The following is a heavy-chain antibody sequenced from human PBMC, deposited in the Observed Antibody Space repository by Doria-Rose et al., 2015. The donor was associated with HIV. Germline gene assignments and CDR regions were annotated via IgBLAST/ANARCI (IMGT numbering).Heavy chain of an antibody. Sequence: VTLKESGPVLVKPTETLTLTCTVSGVSLSSPGMGVSWIRQPPGKALEWLANIFSDDERSYKTSLKSRLTTSRSTSRSQVVLTMTGMDPVDTATYYCARIKSSRWYHKYYFDFWGQGTLVIVSA. V-gene: IGHV2-26*01. D-gene: IGHD6-13*01. J-gene: IGHJ4*02. CDR3: ARIKSSRWYHKYYFDF. CDR1: GVSLSSPGMG. CDR2: IFSDDER.